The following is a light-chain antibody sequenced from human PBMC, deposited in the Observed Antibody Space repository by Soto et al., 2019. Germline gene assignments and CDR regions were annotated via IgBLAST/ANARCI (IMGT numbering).Light chain of an antibody. Sequence: DIQMTQTPSSLSASVGDRVTITCRASQSISSYLNWYQQKPGKAPKLLIYAASSLQSGVPSRFSGCGSGTDYTLTITSLQPEDFATYYCQQSYRTPPTFGQGTKLEIK. CDR3: QQSYRTPPT. V-gene: IGKV1-39*01. CDR1: QSISSY. J-gene: IGKJ2*01. CDR2: AAS.